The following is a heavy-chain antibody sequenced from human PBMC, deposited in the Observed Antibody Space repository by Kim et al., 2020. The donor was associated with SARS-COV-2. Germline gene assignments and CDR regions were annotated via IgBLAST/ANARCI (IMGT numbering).Heavy chain of an antibody. Sequence: GGSLRLSCAASGFTFSDYYMSWIRQAPGKGLEWVSYISSSIDYTNYADSLKGRFTISRDNAKNSLYLQMNSLRADDTAVYYCARVSLGSSSWYYFDYWGKGNLDTVSS. CDR3: ARVSLGSSSWYYFDY. CDR1: GFTFSDYY. J-gene: IGHJ4*02. V-gene: IGHV3-11*05. CDR2: ISSSIDYT. D-gene: IGHD6-13*01.